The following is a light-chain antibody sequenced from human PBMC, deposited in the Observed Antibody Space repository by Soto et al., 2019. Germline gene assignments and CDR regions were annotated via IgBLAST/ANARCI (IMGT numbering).Light chain of an antibody. CDR2: GAS. V-gene: IGKV3-15*01. CDR1: QSVSSY. CDR3: QQYNDWPPA. J-gene: IGKJ1*01. Sequence: EIVMTQSPATVSVSPGERATLSCRASQSVSSYLAWYQHKPGQTPRLLIFGASTRATGIPARFSGSGSGTEFTLTISSLQSEDFAVYYCQQYNDWPPAFGQGTKVDI.